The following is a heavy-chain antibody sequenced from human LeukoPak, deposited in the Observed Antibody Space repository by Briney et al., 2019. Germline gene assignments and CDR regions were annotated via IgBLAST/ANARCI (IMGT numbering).Heavy chain of an antibody. J-gene: IGHJ4*02. Sequence: ASVKVSCKASGYTFTSYDINWVRQATGQGLEWMGWISAYNGNTNYAQKLQGRVTMTTDTSTSTAYMELRSLRSDDTAVYYCASELEPRGGFDYWGQGTLVTVSS. D-gene: IGHD1-1*01. CDR2: ISAYNGNT. CDR1: GYTFTSYD. V-gene: IGHV1-18*01. CDR3: ASELEPRGGFDY.